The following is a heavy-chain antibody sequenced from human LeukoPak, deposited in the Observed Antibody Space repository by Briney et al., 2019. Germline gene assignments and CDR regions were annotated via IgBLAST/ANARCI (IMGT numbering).Heavy chain of an antibody. V-gene: IGHV4-59*01. J-gene: IGHJ4*02. D-gene: IGHD6-19*01. CDR2: IYYSGST. CDR1: GGSISSYY. CDR3: AGDAPYSSGFDY. Sequence: PSETLSLTCTVSGGSISSYYWSWIRQPPGKGLEWIGYIYYSGSTNYNPSLKSRVTISVDTSKNQFSLKLSSVTAADTAVYYCAGDAPYSSGFDYWGQGTLVTVSS.